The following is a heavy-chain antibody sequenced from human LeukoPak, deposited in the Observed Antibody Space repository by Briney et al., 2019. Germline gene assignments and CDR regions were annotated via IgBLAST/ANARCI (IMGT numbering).Heavy chain of an antibody. CDR2: MNPNSGNT. CDR1: GYTFTSYD. J-gene: IGHJ6*03. V-gene: IGHV1-8*01. Sequence: GASVKVSCKASGYTFTSYDINWVRQATGQGLEWMGWMNPNSGNTGYAQKFQGRVTMTRNTSISTAYMELSSLRSEDTAVYYCARVYCSSTSCYYAYYYMDVWGKGTTVTISS. CDR3: ARVYCSSTSCYYAYYYMDV. D-gene: IGHD2-2*01.